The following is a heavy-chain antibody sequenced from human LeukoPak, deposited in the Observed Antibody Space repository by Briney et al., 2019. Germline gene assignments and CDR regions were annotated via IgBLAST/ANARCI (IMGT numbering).Heavy chain of an antibody. J-gene: IGHJ5*02. CDR3: ARERYYGSGSYFPRRYWFDP. V-gene: IGHV4-31*03. CDR2: IYYSGST. Sequence: SETLSLTCTVSGGSISSGGYYWSWIRQHPGKGLEWIGYIYYSGSTYYNPSLKSRVTISVDTSKNQFSLKLSSVTAADTAVYYCARERYYGSGSYFPRRYWFDPWGQGTLVTVSS. CDR1: GGSISSGGYY. D-gene: IGHD3-10*01.